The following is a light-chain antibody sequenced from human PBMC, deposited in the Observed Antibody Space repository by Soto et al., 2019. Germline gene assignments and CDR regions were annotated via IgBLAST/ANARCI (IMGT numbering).Light chain of an antibody. J-gene: IGKJ4*01. CDR1: QGISSY. Sequence: IQLTHSPSSLSASVVDRVTITCRASQGISSYLAWYQQKPGKAPKLLIYAASTLQSGVPSRFSGSGSGTDFTLTISSLQPEDFATYYCQQVNNYPLTFGGGTKVDIK. CDR2: AAS. V-gene: IGKV1-9*01. CDR3: QQVNNYPLT.